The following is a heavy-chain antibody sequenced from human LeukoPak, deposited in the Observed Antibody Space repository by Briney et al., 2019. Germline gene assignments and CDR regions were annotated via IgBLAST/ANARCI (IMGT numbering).Heavy chain of an antibody. CDR2: INPNSGGT. J-gene: IGHJ4*02. Sequence: ASVKVSCKASGYTFTGYYMHWVRQAPGQGLEWMGRINPNSGGTNYAQKFQGRVTMTRDTPISTAYMELSRLRSDDTAVYYCARDRRSITGTTDFDYWGQGTLVTVSS. CDR1: GYTFTGYY. V-gene: IGHV1-2*06. D-gene: IGHD1-7*01. CDR3: ARDRRSITGTTDFDY.